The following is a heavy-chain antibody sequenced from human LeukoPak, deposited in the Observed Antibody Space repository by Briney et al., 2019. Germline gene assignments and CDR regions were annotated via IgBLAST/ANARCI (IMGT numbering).Heavy chain of an antibody. CDR2: INPSGGST. Sequence: ASVKVSCKASGYTFTSYYMHWVRQAPGQGLEWMGIINPSGGSTSYAQKFQGRVTMTRDMSTSTVYMDLGSLRSEDTAVYYCARDRELRFLEWVIHDAFDIWGQGTMVTVSS. V-gene: IGHV1-46*01. J-gene: IGHJ3*02. CDR1: GYTFTSYY. D-gene: IGHD3-3*01. CDR3: ARDRELRFLEWVIHDAFDI.